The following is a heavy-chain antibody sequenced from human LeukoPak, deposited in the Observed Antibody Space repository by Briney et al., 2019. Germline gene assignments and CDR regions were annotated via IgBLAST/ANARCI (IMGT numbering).Heavy chain of an antibody. Sequence: ASVKLSCTASGYTFTSDYIYCLRQAPGQGLEWMGWINPNSGGTNYAQKFQGRVTMTRDTSISTAYMELSRLRSDDTAVYYCARGGIVGVYNWFDPWGQGTLVTVSS. V-gene: IGHV1-2*02. CDR2: INPNSGGT. CDR1: GYTFTSDY. CDR3: ARGGIVGVYNWFDP. J-gene: IGHJ5*02. D-gene: IGHD1-26*01.